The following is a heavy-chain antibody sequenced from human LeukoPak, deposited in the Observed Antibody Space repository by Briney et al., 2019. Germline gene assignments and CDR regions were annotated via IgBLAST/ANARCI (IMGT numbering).Heavy chain of an antibody. CDR1: GGSFSGYY. J-gene: IGHJ4*02. D-gene: IGHD3-16*02. CDR3: ARSPYDYVWGSYRYLYYFDY. V-gene: IGHV4-34*01. CDR2: INHSGST. Sequence: SETPSLTCAVYGGSFSGYYWSWIRQPPGKGLEWIGEINHSGSTNYNPSLKSRVTISVDTSKNQFSLKLSSVTAADTAVYYCARSPYDYVWGSYRYLYYFDYWGQGTLVTVSS.